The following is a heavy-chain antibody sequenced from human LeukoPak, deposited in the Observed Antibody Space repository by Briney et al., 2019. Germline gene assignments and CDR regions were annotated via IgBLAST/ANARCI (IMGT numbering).Heavy chain of an antibody. V-gene: IGHV1-2*06. CDR3: ARVTGVTNSKTALGY. Sequence: ASVKVSCKASGFTFTGYYMHWVRQAPGQGLEWMGRINPNSGAKNYAQKFQDRVTMARDTSISTIYQVLSSRRSDDTAMYYCARVTGVTNSKTALGYWGQGTLVTVSA. D-gene: IGHD2/OR15-2a*01. J-gene: IGHJ4*02. CDR1: GFTFTGYY. CDR2: INPNSGAK.